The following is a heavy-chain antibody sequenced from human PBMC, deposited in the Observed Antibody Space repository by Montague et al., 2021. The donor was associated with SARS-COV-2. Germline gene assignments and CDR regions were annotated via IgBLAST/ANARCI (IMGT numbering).Heavy chain of an antibody. CDR3: ARSGWEQLVRARYYYYYYGMDV. CDR1: GGSFSGYY. Sequence: SETLYLTCAVYGGSFSGYYWSWIRQPPGKGLEWIGEINHSGSTNYNPSLKSRVTISVDTSKNQFSLKLSSVTAADTAVYYCARSGWEQLVRARYYYYYYGMDVWGQGTTVTVSS. V-gene: IGHV4-34*01. CDR2: INHSGST. J-gene: IGHJ6*02. D-gene: IGHD6-6*01.